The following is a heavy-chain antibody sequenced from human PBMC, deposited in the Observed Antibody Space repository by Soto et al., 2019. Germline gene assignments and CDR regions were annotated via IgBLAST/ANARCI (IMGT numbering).Heavy chain of an antibody. V-gene: IGHV4-34*01. CDR1: GGSFSGYY. CDR2: INHGGST. J-gene: IGHJ5*02. D-gene: IGHD4-17*01. CDR3: ARLTTVVKPTVS. Sequence: QVQLQQWGAGLLKPSETLSLTCAVYGGSFSGYYWSWIRQPPGKGLEWIGEINHGGSTNYNPSLKSRVTIAVDTSNSQFSLELSSVPAADTAVYYCARLTTVVKPTVSWGQGTLVTVSS.